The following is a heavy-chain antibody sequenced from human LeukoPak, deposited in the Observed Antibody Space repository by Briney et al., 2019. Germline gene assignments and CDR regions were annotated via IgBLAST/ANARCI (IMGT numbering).Heavy chain of an antibody. CDR1: GYTFTGYD. D-gene: IGHD6-13*01. CDR2: MNPNSGNT. Sequence: ASVKVSCKASGYTFTGYDMHWVRQAPGQGLEWKGWMNPNSGNTSYAQKFQGRVTMTRNTSISTAYMELRSLRTEDTAVYYCARGVTLAAALTYYYNFYMDVWGKGTTVTISS. CDR3: ARGVTLAAALTYYYNFYMDV. J-gene: IGHJ6*03. V-gene: IGHV1-8*02.